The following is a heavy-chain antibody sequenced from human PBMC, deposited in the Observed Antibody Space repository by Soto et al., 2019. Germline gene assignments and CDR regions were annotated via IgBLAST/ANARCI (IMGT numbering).Heavy chain of an antibody. CDR3: ARSLKRVARIRGSSSVSGR. D-gene: IGHD2-2*01. J-gene: IGHJ4*02. V-gene: IGHV4-34*01. CDR2: IYDSGGT. Sequence: SETLSLTCAVYGGSVSGYYWNWIRQPPGKELEWIGEIYDSGGTNYNPSLKSRVTMSVDKSKNQFSLKLNSVTAADTAVYYCARSLKRVARIRGSSSVSGRWGKGTLVTVSS. CDR1: GGSVSGYY.